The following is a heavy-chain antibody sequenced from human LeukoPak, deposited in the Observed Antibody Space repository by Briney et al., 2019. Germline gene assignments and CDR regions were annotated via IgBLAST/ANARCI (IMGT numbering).Heavy chain of an antibody. CDR3: ARQPYDSSGHWGLVPEPFDY. V-gene: IGHV4-39*01. J-gene: IGHJ4*02. CDR2: IYYSGST. CDR1: GRSNSSSSYY. Sequence: SDTLSLPSTVSGRSNSSSSYYWGWIRQPPGKGLDWIGSIYYSGSTYYNPSLKSRVTISVDTSKNQFSLKLSSVTAADTAVYYCARQPYDSSGHWGLVPEPFDYWGQGTLVTVSP. D-gene: IGHD3-22*01.